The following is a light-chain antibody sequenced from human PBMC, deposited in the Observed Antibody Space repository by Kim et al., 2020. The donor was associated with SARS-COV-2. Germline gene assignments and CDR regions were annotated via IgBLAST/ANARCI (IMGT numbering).Light chain of an antibody. CDR1: KLGDKY. J-gene: IGLJ7*01. Sequence: SYELTQPPSVSVSPGQTASITCSGDKLGDKYACWSQQKPGQSPVLVIYQDSKRPSGIPERFSGSNSGNTATLTISGTQAMDEADYYCPAWDSSTALFGGG. V-gene: IGLV3-1*01. CDR3: PAWDSSTAL. CDR2: QDS.